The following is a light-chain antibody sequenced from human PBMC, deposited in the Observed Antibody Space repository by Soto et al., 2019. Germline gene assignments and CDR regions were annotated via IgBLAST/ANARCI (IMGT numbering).Light chain of an antibody. CDR2: RTS. J-gene: IGKJ4*01. Sequence: EIVMTQSPATLSVSPGERATLSCRASQSISSNLAWYQQKPGQAPRLLMFRTSSRATGFPARFRGSGSGTEFDLTISSLQSEDFGVYYCQQYNNWPRATFGGGTKVDIK. CDR1: QSISSN. V-gene: IGKV3-15*01. CDR3: QQYNNWPRAT.